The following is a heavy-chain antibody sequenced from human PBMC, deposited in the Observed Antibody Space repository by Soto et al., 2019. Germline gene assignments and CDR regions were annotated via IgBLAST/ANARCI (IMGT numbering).Heavy chain of an antibody. CDR2: IHYSGST. Sequence: SETLSLTCTVSSGSISTHFWTWIRQPPGKGLEWIGYIHYSGSTSYSPSLKSRVTMSVDTSKNQFSLKLSSVTAADTAVYYCARLLAAGTRCNYFDYWGQGTLVTVSS. CDR1: SGSISTHF. V-gene: IGHV4-59*08. J-gene: IGHJ4*02. D-gene: IGHD6-13*01. CDR3: ARLLAAGTRCNYFDY.